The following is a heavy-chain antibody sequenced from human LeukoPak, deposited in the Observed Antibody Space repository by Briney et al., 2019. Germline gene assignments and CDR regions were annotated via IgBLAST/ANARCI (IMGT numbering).Heavy chain of an antibody. CDR2: IIPIFGTA. CDR1: GYTFTDYY. V-gene: IGHV1-69*05. J-gene: IGHJ3*02. Sequence: SVKISCKVSGYTFTDYYMHWVRQAPGQGLEWMGGIIPIFGTANYAQKFQGRVTITTDESTSTAYMELSSLRSEDTAVYYCARDVPGFDAFDIWGQGTMVTVSS. CDR3: ARDVPGFDAFDI.